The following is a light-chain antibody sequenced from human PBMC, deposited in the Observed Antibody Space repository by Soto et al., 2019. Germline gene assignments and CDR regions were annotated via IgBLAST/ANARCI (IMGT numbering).Light chain of an antibody. J-gene: IGKJ4*01. CDR3: QKYISAPLT. CDR1: QGIAPY. CDR2: ATS. Sequence: DVQMTQSPSSLYSFVGDRVTITCRASQGIAPYLAWFQQKPGKVPKLLIYATSTLQSGVPSRFSGSGSGTDFTLTVTSLQPEDVGTYYCQKYISAPLTFGGWTKVEIK. V-gene: IGKV1-27*01.